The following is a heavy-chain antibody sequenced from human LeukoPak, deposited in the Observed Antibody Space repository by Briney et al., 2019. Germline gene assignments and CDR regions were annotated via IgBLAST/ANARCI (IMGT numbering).Heavy chain of an antibody. CDR1: GFPFNTYS. CDR3: ATDKYCTPTDCLHGRFYFDY. J-gene: IGHJ4*02. CDR2: ISRDGSNE. D-gene: IGHD2-8*01. V-gene: IGHV3-30*04. Sequence: GGSLRLSCAASGFPFNTYSMHWVRQAPGKGLEWVALISRDGSNEYYADSVKGRFTISRDNSKNTPSLQVNTLRVEDTAVYYCATDKYCTPTDCLHGRFYFDYWGQGTLVTVSS.